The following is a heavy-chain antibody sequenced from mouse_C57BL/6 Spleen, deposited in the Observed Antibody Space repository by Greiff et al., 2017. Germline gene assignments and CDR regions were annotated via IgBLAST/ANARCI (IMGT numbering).Heavy chain of an antibody. CDR3: ARSTTVVATDY. J-gene: IGHJ2*01. CDR2: IYPRSGNT. D-gene: IGHD1-1*01. Sequence: QVHVKQSGAELARPGASVKLSCKASGYTFTSYGISWVKQRTGQGLEWIGEIYPRSGNTYYNEKFKGKATLTADKSSSTAYMELRSLTSEDSAVYFCARSTTVVATDYWGQGTTLTVSS. V-gene: IGHV1-81*01. CDR1: GYTFTSYG.